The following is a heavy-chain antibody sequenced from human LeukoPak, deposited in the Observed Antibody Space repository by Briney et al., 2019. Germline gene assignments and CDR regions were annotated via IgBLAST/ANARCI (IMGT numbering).Heavy chain of an antibody. D-gene: IGHD2-21*02. CDR3: ARVKVPLTAYYFDY. V-gene: IGHV4-59*01. CDR2: IYYSGST. J-gene: IGHJ4*02. CDR1: GGSISSYY. Sequence: PSETLSLTCTVPGGSISSYYWSWIRRPPGKGLEWIGYIYYSGSTNYNPSLKSRVTISVDTSKNQFSLKLSSVTAADTAVYYCARVKVPLTAYYFDYWGQGTLVTVSS.